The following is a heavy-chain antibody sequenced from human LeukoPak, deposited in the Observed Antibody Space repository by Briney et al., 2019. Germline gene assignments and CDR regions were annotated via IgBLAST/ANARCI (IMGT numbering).Heavy chain of an antibody. CDR2: INPSGSST. Sequence: ASVTVSCKASGYTFTSYYMHWVRQAPGQGLEWMGIINPSGSSTSYAQKFQGRVTMTRDTSTSTVYMELSSLRSEDTAVYYCARSMITFGGVNYWGQGTLVTVSS. D-gene: IGHD3-16*01. V-gene: IGHV1-46*01. CDR1: GYTFTSYY. J-gene: IGHJ4*02. CDR3: ARSMITFGGVNY.